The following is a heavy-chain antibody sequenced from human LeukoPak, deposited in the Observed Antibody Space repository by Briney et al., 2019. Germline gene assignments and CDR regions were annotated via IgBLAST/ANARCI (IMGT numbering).Heavy chain of an antibody. J-gene: IGHJ4*02. CDR1: GFTFSSYG. V-gene: IGHV3-30*02. CDR3: ARDYYYDSSGYYAGY. D-gene: IGHD3-22*01. Sequence: GGSLRLSCAASGFTFSSYGMHWVRQAPGKGLEWVAFIRYDGSNKYYADSVKGRFTISRDNAKNSLYLQMNSLRAEDTAVYYCARDYYYDSSGYYAGYWGQGTLVTASS. CDR2: IRYDGSNK.